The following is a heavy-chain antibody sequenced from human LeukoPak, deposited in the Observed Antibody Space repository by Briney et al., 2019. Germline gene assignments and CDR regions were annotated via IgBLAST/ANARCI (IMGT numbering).Heavy chain of an antibody. CDR1: GGSISSYY. Sequence: PSETLSLTCTVSGGSISSYYWSWIRQPPGKGLEWIGYIYYSGSTNYNPSLKSRVTISVDTSKNQFSLKLSSVTAADTAVYYCARGEITIWYYFDYWGQGTLVTVPS. CDR2: IYYSGST. V-gene: IGHV4-59*01. CDR3: ARGEITIWYYFDY. J-gene: IGHJ4*02. D-gene: IGHD3-3*01.